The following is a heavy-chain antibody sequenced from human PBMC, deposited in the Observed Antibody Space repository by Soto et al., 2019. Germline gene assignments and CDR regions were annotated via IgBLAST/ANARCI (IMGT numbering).Heavy chain of an antibody. V-gene: IGHV4-39*01. J-gene: IGHJ4*02. CDR1: GASISSRDYY. CDR2: IDYNGLT. Sequence: PSETLSLTCSVSGASISSRDYYWGWIRQTPGKGLEWIGNIDYNGLTYYNPSLKSRVTVSKDTSKNQFSLKVASVTAADTAIYYCGRVMIGTSRHTDSDYWGQGTQVTVS. D-gene: IGHD2-2*01. CDR3: GRVMIGTSRHTDSDY.